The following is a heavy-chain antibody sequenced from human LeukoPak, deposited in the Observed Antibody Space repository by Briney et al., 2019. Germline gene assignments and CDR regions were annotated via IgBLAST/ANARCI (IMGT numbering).Heavy chain of an antibody. Sequence: ASVKVSCKASGYSFADYYIHWVRQAPGQGLEWMAIIDPNGRTTYAQKVQDRVTLTRDTSTRTFYMELSSLRSEDTAVYYCARDRSAWSYSFDYWGQGTLVTVSS. V-gene: IGHV1-46*01. D-gene: IGHD6-19*01. CDR1: GYSFADYY. J-gene: IGHJ4*02. CDR2: IDPNGRT. CDR3: ARDRSAWSYSFDY.